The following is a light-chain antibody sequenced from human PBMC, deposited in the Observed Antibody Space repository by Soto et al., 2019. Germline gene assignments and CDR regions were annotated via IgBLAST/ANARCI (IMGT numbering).Light chain of an antibody. CDR1: QSVSSF. CDR2: DTS. Sequence: DIVLTQSPATLSLSPGARATLSYRSRQSVSSFLAWFHQKPRRAHSLLIYDTSIRASGIPASFSFRGSGTNFTLTISSLEPEDFAVYYCQQRNNWPLTFGGGTKVDSK. J-gene: IGKJ4*01. V-gene: IGKV3-11*01. CDR3: QQRNNWPLT.